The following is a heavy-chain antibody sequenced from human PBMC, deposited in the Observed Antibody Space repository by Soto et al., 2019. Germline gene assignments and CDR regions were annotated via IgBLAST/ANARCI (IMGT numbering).Heavy chain of an antibody. J-gene: IGHJ4*02. V-gene: IGHV4-39*01. D-gene: IGHD6-6*01. Sequence: SETLSLTCTVSGGSISSSSYYWGWIRQPPGKGLEWIGSIYYSGSTYYNPSLKSRVTISVDTSKNQFSLKLSSVTAADTAVYYCARRPPLSYSSSDYWGQGTLVTVSS. CDR3: ARRPPLSYSSSDY. CDR2: IYYSGST. CDR1: GGSISSSSYY.